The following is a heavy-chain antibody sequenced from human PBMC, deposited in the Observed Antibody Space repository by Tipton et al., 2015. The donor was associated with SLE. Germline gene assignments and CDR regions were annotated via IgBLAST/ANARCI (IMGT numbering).Heavy chain of an antibody. CDR2: IYYSRST. J-gene: IGHJ4*02. D-gene: IGHD3-16*02. CDR3: ARWCTSYGFRY. CDR1: GGSISSGGDY. V-gene: IGHV4-31*03. Sequence: TLSLTCTVSGGSISSGGDYWGWIRQHPGKGLEWIGYIYYSRSTYYNPSLKSRVTISVDTSKNQFSLRLNSVTAADTAVYYCARWCTSYGFRYWGQGTMVTVSS.